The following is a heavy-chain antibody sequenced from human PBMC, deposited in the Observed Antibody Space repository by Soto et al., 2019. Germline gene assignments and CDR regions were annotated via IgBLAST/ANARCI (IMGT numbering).Heavy chain of an antibody. CDR2: IYHSGTT. J-gene: IGHJ4*02. CDR1: GGSITSYY. CDR3: ARASGQQLTFDY. Sequence: PSETLSLTCTVSGGSITSYYWSWIRQPPGKGPEWIGYIYHSGTTNYNPPLKSRVTMSIDTSKNQFSLNLSSVTAADTAVYYCARASGQQLTFDYWGQGTLVTVSS. D-gene: IGHD3-9*01. V-gene: IGHV4-59*01.